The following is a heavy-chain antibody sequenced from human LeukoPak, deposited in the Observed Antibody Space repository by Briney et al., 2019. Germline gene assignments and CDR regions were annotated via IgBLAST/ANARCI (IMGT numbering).Heavy chain of an antibody. CDR3: AKYYYGSGNSYAMDV. J-gene: IGHJ6*02. CDR1: GFTFSSYA. CDR2: ISGGGGST. D-gene: IGHD3-10*01. Sequence: GGSLRLSCAASGFTFSSYAMSWVRQAPGKGLEWVSAISGGGGSTYYADSVKGRFTISRDNSKNTLYLQMNSLRAEDTAVYYCAKYYYGSGNSYAMDVWGQGTTVTVSS. V-gene: IGHV3-23*01.